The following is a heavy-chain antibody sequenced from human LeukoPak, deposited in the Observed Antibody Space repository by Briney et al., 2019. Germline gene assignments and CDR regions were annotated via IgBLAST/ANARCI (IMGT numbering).Heavy chain of an antibody. CDR3: VRDSCSSTSCRKKFDN. J-gene: IGHJ4*02. CDR1: GDSISSANYY. V-gene: IGHV4-39*07. D-gene: IGHD2-2*01. CDR2: IYFSGST. Sequence: SETLSLTCTVSGDSISSANYYWGWVRQPPGKGLEWIGSIYFSGSTYYNPSLKSRVTISVETSKVQFSLKLSSVTAADTAVYYCVRDSCSSTSCRKKFDNWGQGTLVTVSS.